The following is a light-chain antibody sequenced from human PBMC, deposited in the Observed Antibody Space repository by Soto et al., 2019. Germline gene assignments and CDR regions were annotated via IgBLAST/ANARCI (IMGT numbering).Light chain of an antibody. J-gene: IGKJ1*01. Sequence: DSQMTQSPSSLSASGGDRVTMTCRASQSISSWLAWYQQKPGKAPKFLIYDASTLESGVPSRFRGSGYGTEFTLTISSLQPDDFATYYCQQYSSYLWTFGQGTKVDI. V-gene: IGKV1-5*01. CDR3: QQYSSYLWT. CDR2: DAS. CDR1: QSISSW.